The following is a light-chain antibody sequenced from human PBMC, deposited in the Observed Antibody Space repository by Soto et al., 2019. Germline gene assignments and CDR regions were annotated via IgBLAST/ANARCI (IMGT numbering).Light chain of an antibody. V-gene: IGKV1-5*03. J-gene: IGKJ1*01. CDR1: QSISSW. CDR2: KAS. CDR3: QQYNSYVT. Sequence: DIQMTQSPSNLSASVGDRVTITCRASQSISSWLAWYQQKPGKAPKLLIYKASSLESGVPSRFSGSGSGTEFTLTISSLQPDDFATYYCQQYNSYVTFGQGTKVDIK.